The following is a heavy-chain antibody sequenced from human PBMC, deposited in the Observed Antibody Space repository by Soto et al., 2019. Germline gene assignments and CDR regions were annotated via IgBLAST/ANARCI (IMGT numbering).Heavy chain of an antibody. CDR1: GGSISSSNW. CDR3: ARGAGSSWYKGYYSMDV. J-gene: IGHJ6*02. D-gene: IGHD6-13*01. Sequence: SETLSLTCAVSGGSISSSNWWSWVRQPPGKGLEWIGEIYHSGSTNYNPSLKSRVTISVDKSKNQFSLKLSSVTAADTAVYYCARGAGSSWYKGYYSMDVWGQGATFTVS. CDR2: IYHSGST. V-gene: IGHV4-4*02.